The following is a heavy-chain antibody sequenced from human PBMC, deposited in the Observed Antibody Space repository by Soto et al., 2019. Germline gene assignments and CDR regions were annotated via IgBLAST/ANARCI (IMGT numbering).Heavy chain of an antibody. CDR3: ARHDIVVVVAATGLNWFDP. J-gene: IGHJ5*02. V-gene: IGHV5-10-1*01. CDR1: GYSFTSYW. CDR2: IDPSDSYT. D-gene: IGHD2-15*01. Sequence: GESLKISCKGSGYSFTSYWISWVRQMPGKGLEWMGRIDPSDSYTNYSPSFQGHVTISADKSISTAYLQRSSLKASDTAMYYCARHDIVVVVAATGLNWFDPCGQGTLVTVSS.